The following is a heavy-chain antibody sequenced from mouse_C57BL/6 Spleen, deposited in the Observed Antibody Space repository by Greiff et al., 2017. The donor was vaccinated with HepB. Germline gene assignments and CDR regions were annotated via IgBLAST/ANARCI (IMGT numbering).Heavy chain of an antibody. D-gene: IGHD2-5*01. Sequence: QVQLKQSGAELVKPGASVKLSCKASGYTFTSYWMHWVKQRPGQGLEWIGMIHPNSGSTNYNEKFKSKATLTVDKSSSTAYMQLSSLTSEDSAVYYCARYYSNGFDYWGQGTTLTVSS. CDR3: ARYYSNGFDY. J-gene: IGHJ2*01. V-gene: IGHV1-64*01. CDR2: IHPNSGST. CDR1: GYTFTSYW.